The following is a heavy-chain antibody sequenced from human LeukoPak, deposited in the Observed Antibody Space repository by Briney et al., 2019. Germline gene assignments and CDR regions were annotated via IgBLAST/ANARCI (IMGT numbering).Heavy chain of an antibody. J-gene: IGHJ4*02. Sequence: SETLSLTCAVYGGSFSGYYWSWIRQPPGKGLEWIGEINHSGSTNYNPSLKSRVTISVDTSKNQFSLKLSSVTAADTAVYYCARGRGYGVVFDYWGQGTLVTVSS. V-gene: IGHV4-34*01. D-gene: IGHD4-17*01. CDR2: INHSGST. CDR3: ARGRGYGVVFDY. CDR1: GGSFSGYY.